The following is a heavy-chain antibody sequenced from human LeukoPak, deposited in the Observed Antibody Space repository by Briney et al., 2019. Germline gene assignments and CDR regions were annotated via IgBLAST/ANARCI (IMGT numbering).Heavy chain of an antibody. CDR3: ARVRGYCSGGSCYPLEDV. D-gene: IGHD2-15*01. Sequence: SETLSLTCTVSGGSISSSSYYWGWIRQPPGKGLEWIGSIYYSGSTYYNPSLKSRVTISVDTSKNQFSLKLSSVTAADTAVYYCARVRGYCSGGSCYPLEDVWGQGTTVTVSS. CDR1: GGSISSSSYY. J-gene: IGHJ6*02. V-gene: IGHV4-39*07. CDR2: IYYSGST.